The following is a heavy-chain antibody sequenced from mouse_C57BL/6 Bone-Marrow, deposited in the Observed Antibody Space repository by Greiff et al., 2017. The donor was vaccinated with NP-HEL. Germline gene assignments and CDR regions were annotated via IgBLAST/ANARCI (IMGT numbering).Heavy chain of an antibody. Sequence: EVQLKESGAELVRPGASVKLSCTASGFNIKDDYMHWVKQRPEQGLEWIGWIDPENGDTEYASKFQGKATITADTSSNTAYLQLSSLTSEDTAVYYCTTGDFYAMDYWGQGTSVTVSS. CDR3: TTGDFYAMDY. V-gene: IGHV14-4*01. D-gene: IGHD3-3*01. CDR1: GFNIKDDY. CDR2: IDPENGDT. J-gene: IGHJ4*01.